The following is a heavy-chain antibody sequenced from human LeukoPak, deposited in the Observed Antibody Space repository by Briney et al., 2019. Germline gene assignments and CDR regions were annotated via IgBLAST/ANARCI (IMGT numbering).Heavy chain of an antibody. CDR3: AKDVNGVGLRYCTNGVCYTFDY. J-gene: IGHJ4*02. D-gene: IGHD2-8*01. Sequence: PGGSLRLSCAASGFTFSSYAMSWVRQAPGKGLEWVSGISWNGGNIGYADSVKGRFTISRDNAKNSLYLQMNSLRAEDTALYYCAKDVNGVGLRYCTNGVCYTFDYWGQGTLVTVSS. CDR1: GFTFSSYA. CDR2: ISWNGGNI. V-gene: IGHV3-9*01.